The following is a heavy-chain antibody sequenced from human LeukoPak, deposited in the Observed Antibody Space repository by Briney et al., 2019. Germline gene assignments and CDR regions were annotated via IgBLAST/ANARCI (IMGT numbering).Heavy chain of an antibody. D-gene: IGHD6-6*01. CDR2: VYYTGST. V-gene: IGHV4-59*08. Sequence: PSETLSLTCSVSGGSVSNYYWSWIRQPPGKGLEWIGYVYYTGSTNYNPSLKSRVTMFEDKSKNQFSLRLYSVTVADTAVYYCARHFAYSSSPYFDYWGQGSLVTVS. J-gene: IGHJ4*02. CDR3: ARHFAYSSSPYFDY. CDR1: GGSVSNYY.